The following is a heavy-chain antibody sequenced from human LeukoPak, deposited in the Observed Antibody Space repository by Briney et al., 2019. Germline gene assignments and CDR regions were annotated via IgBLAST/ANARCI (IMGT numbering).Heavy chain of an antibody. CDR2: IDFTSRYI. J-gene: IGHJ3*02. Sequence: ETLSLTCSVSGGSISSYYWSWIRQPPGKGLEWVSSIDFTSRYIYNADSVKGRFTTSRDNAKNSLDLQMNSLRAEDTAVYYCARIRITMVRGADAFDIWGQGTMVTVSS. CDR3: ARIRITMVRGADAFDI. V-gene: IGHV3-21*01. CDR1: GGSISSYY. D-gene: IGHD3-10*01.